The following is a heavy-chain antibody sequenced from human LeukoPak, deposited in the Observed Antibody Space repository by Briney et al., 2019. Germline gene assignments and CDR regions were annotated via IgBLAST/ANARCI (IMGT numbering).Heavy chain of an antibody. D-gene: IGHD3-22*01. CDR1: GGSINSGGYY. V-gene: IGHV4-61*08. CDR3: ARDKGGSGYYYYYYYGMDV. J-gene: IGHJ6*02. CDR2: IYYSGST. Sequence: SSETLSLTCTVSGGSINSGGYYWSWIRQPPGKGLEWIGYIYYSGSTNYNPSLKSRVTISVDTSKNQFSLKLSSVTAADTAVYYCARDKGGSGYYYYYYYGMDVWGQGTTVTVSS.